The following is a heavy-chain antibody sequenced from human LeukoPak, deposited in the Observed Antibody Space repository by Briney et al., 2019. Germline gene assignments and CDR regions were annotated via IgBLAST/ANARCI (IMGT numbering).Heavy chain of an antibody. J-gene: IGHJ4*02. CDR2: IYNSGST. CDR1: GGSISSYY. V-gene: IGHV4-4*07. D-gene: IGHD3-10*01. Sequence: SETLSLTCTVSGGSISSYYWSWIRQPAGKGLEWIGRIYNSGSTNYNTNYNPSLTSRVTMSVDTSKNQFSLKLNSVSAADTAVYFCARAIWYGSGTTAFDYWGRGTLVTVSP. CDR3: ARAIWYGSGTTAFDY.